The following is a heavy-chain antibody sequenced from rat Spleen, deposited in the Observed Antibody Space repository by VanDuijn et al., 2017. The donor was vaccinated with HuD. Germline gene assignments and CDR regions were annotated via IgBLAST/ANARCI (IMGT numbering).Heavy chain of an antibody. V-gene: IGHV5-29*01. CDR2: ISYGDSSGHSGT. Sequence: EVQLVESGGGLVQPGRSLKLSCAASGCTSSNYDMAWVRQAPTKGLEWVATISYGDSSGHSGTYYRDSVKGRFTISRDNAKSTLSLQMDSLQTEDTAMYFCARKVFIADWYFDFWGPGTMVTVSS. D-gene: IGHD1-1*01. CDR1: GCTSSNYD. J-gene: IGHJ1*01. CDR3: ARKVFIADWYFDF.